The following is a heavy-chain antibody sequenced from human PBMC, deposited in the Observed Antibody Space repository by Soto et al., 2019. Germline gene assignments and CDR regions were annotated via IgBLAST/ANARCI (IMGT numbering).Heavy chain of an antibody. CDR2: IYYSGST. V-gene: IGHV4-59*01. J-gene: IGHJ6*02. CDR1: GGSISSYY. Sequence: SETLSLTCTVSGGSISSYYWSWIRQPPGKGLEWIGYIYYSGSTNYNPSLKSRVTISVDTSKNQFSLKLSSVTAADTAVYYCARDGGGYCSGGSCYSHRNYYYYYGMDVWGQGTTVTVSS. D-gene: IGHD2-15*01. CDR3: ARDGGGYCSGGSCYSHRNYYYYYGMDV.